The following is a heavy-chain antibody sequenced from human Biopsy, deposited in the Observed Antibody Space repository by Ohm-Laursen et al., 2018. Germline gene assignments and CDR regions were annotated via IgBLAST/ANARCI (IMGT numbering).Heavy chain of an antibody. V-gene: IGHV1-58*02. J-gene: IGHJ4*02. D-gene: IGHD2-21*02. CDR1: GFTFNRSA. CDR2: IGVGGGNT. Sequence: VASVKVSCKASGFTFNRSAMQWVRQARGQRLEWIGWIGVGGGNTNYAQKFQERVTITRDMSTSTAYMELSSLRSEDTAVYYCASRPNCGGDCSSGFDYWGQGTLVTVSS. CDR3: ASRPNCGGDCSSGFDY.